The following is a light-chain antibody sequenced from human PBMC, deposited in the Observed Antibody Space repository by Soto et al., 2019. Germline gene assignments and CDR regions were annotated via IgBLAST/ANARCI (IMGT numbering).Light chain of an antibody. CDR3: SSHTRSSTYV. V-gene: IGLV2-14*01. CDR1: SSDVGAYNY. Sequence: QSVLTQPASVSGSPGQSITISCTGTSSDVGAYNYVPWYQQHPVKAPKLIIYEVNNRPSGVSNRFSGSKSGNTASLTISGLQAEDEADYYCSSHTRSSTYVFGTGTTVTVL. CDR2: EVN. J-gene: IGLJ1*01.